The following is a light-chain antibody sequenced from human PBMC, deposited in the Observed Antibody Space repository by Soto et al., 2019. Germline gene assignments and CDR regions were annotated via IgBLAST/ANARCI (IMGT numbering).Light chain of an antibody. CDR1: SSDVGAYNY. V-gene: IGLV2-14*01. CDR2: DVS. CDR3: SSYTSATTYV. J-gene: IGLJ1*01. Sequence: QSALTQPASVSGSPGQSITISCTGTSSDVGAYNYASWYQQYPGEAPKVIIYDVSDRPAGVSNRFSGSKSGNTASLTISGLQTQDEADYYSSSYTSATTYVFGTGTKLTIL.